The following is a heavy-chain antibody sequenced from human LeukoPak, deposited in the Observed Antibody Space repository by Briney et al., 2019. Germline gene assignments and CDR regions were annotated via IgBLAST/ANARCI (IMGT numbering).Heavy chain of an antibody. CDR1: GGSMDNYY. CDR3: ARDGGSSPWVFNS. V-gene: IGHV4-4*07. J-gene: IGHJ4*02. CDR2: IYISGFT. Sequence: PSETLSLTCTVSGGSMDNYYWSWIRQAAGQGLEWIGRIYISGFTNYRPSFKGRVTMSVDTSRNQFSLKLTYVTAADTAVYFCARDGGSSPWVFNSWGQGALVTVSS. D-gene: IGHD1-26*01.